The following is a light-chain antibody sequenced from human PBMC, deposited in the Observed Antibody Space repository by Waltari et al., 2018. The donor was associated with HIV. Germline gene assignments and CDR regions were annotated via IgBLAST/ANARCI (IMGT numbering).Light chain of an antibody. V-gene: IGLV2-14*01. Sequence: QSALTQPASVSGSPGQSITLSCTGANTALGPYNLVSWYRQHPDKAPQLVIYGVNTRPSGVSDRFSGSKSGNTASLTISSLQAEDEADYYCSSYTNSDILLFGGGTKLTVL. CDR3: SSYTNSDILL. CDR2: GVN. J-gene: IGLJ2*01. CDR1: NTALGPYNL.